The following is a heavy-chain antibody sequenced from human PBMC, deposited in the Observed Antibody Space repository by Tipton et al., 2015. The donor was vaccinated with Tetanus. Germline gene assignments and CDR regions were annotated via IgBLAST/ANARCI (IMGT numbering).Heavy chain of an antibody. CDR2: VFYTGIT. CDR1: GGSISGYF. J-gene: IGHJ4*02. V-gene: IGHV4-59*12. CDR3: ARVYCSGGSCYDGWGD. Sequence: TLSLTCTVSGGSISGYFWTWIRQPPGKGLECIGYVFYTGITNYNPPFESRVTMSVDTSKNQFSLKLSSVTAADTAVYYCARVYCSGGSCYDGWGDWGQGTLVTVSS. D-gene: IGHD2-15*01.